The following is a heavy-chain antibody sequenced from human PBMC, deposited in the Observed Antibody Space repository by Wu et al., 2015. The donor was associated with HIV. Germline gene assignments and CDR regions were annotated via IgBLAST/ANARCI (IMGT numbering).Heavy chain of an antibody. Sequence: QVQLVQSGAEVKKPGASVKVSCKASGYTFTGYYMHWVRQAPGQGLEWMGWINPNSGGTNYAQKFQGRVTMTRDTSISTAYMELSRLRSDDTAVYYCARDLAVMGIAGIEPYNWFDPWGHGNPGPPSP. CDR2: INPNSGGT. D-gene: IGHD6-13*01. J-gene: IGHJ5*02. CDR3: ARDLAVMGIAGIEPYNWFDP. V-gene: IGHV1-2*02. CDR1: GYTFTGYY.